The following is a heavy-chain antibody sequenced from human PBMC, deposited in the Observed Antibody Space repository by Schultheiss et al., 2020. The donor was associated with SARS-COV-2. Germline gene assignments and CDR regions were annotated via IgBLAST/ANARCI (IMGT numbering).Heavy chain of an antibody. Sequence: GESLKISCAASGFTVSSNYMSWVRQAPGKGLEWVSVIYSGGSTYYADSVKGRFTISRHNSKNTLYLQMNSLRAEDTAVYYCARSDYYDSSGAFDYWGQGTLVTVSS. J-gene: IGHJ4*02. CDR2: IYSGGST. V-gene: IGHV3-53*04. CDR1: GFTVSSNY. D-gene: IGHD3-22*01. CDR3: ARSDYYDSSGAFDY.